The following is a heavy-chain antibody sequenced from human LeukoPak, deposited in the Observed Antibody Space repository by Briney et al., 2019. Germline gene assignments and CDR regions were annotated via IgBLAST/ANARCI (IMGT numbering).Heavy chain of an antibody. V-gene: IGHV1-18*01. Sequence: ASVKVSCKASGYTFTSYGISWMRQAPGQGLEWMGWISAYNGNTNYAQKLQGRVTMTTDTSTSTAYMELRSLRSDDTAVYYCAREARNSMVRGVIDYWGQGTLVTVSS. J-gene: IGHJ4*02. CDR1: GYTFTSYG. CDR2: ISAYNGNT. D-gene: IGHD3-10*01. CDR3: AREARNSMVRGVIDY.